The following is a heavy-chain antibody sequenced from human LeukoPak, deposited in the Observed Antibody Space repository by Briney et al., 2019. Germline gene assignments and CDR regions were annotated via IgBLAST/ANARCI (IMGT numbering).Heavy chain of an antibody. V-gene: IGHV4-61*01. CDR2: IYYSGST. CDR1: GGSVSSGSYY. D-gene: IGHD3-22*01. J-gene: IGHJ5*02. Sequence: SETLSLTCTVSGGSVSSGSYYWSWIRQPPGKGLEWIGYIYYSGSTNYNPSLKSRVTISVDTSKNQFSLKLSSVTAADTAVYYCARAVPYDSGGYYSNWFDPWGQGTLVTVSS. CDR3: ARAVPYDSGGYYSNWFDP.